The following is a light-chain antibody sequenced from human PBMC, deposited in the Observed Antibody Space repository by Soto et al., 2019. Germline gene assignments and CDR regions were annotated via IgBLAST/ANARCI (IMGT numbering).Light chain of an antibody. V-gene: IGKV3-11*01. CDR2: DAS. CDR1: QSVSSY. Sequence: EIVLTQSPATLSLSPGERATLSCRASQSVSSYLAWYQQKPGQAPRLLIYDASNRATGIPARFSGSGSGTDFTLTISSLXXXXXXXXYCQQRSNWPLTFGGGTKVEIK. J-gene: IGKJ4*01. CDR3: QQRSNWPLT.